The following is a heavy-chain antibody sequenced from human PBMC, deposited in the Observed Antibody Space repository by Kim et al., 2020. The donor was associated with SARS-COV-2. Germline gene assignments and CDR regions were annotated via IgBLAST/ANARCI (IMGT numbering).Heavy chain of an antibody. CDR3: ARPNGNNYVSFFDY. CDR2: IYSGGST. D-gene: IGHD3-16*01. Sequence: SETLFLTCTVSSGSISSSSYYWAWIRQAPGKGLEWIGSIYSGGSTYYNLSLKSRITISVDTSQNQFFLRLASVTAADTAVYYCARPNGNNYVSFFDYWGQGTLVTVSS. J-gene: IGHJ4*02. CDR1: SGSISSSSYY. V-gene: IGHV4-39*01.